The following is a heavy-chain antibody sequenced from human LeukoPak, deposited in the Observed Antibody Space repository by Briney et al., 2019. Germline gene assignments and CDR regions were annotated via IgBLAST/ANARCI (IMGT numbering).Heavy chain of an antibody. J-gene: IGHJ5*02. Sequence: SGGSLRLSCAASGFTFSSYEMNWVRQAPGKGLEWVSYISSSGSTIYYADSVKGRFTISRDNAKNSLYLQMNSLRAEDTAVYYCARMGFNNWFDPWGQGTLVTVSS. CDR2: ISSSGSTI. V-gene: IGHV3-48*03. CDR3: ARMGFNNWFDP. CDR1: GFTFSSYE.